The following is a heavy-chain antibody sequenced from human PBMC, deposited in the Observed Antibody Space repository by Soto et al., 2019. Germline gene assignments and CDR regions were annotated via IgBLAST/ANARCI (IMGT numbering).Heavy chain of an antibody. CDR3: AKDRYGGSYRFDY. Sequence: PGGSLRLSCAASGFNFSSYAMSWVRQAPGKGLEWVSAISGSGGSTYYADSVKGRFTISRDNSKNTLYLQMNSLRAEDTAVYYWAKDRYGGSYRFDYGGQETLVTV. CDR2: ISGSGGST. CDR1: GFNFSSYA. D-gene: IGHD1-26*01. J-gene: IGHJ4*02. V-gene: IGHV3-23*01.